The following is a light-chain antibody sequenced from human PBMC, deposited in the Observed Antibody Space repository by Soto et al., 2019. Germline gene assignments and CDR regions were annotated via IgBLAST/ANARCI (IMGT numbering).Light chain of an antibody. CDR1: QSVSLS. CDR3: QQYHIWPSWT. Sequence: EIVLTQSPATLSVSLGDSATLSCRARQSVSLSLAWYQMRPGQPPRLLIYGASTRATDIPARFRGTGSGTDFTLTISSLQSEDFAVYFCQQYHIWPSWTFGQGTKVELK. CDR2: GAS. V-gene: IGKV3-15*01. J-gene: IGKJ1*01.